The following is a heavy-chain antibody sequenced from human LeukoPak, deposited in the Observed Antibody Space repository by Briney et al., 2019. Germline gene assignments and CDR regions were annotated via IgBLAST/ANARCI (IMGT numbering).Heavy chain of an antibody. CDR1: GFTFSSYA. J-gene: IGHJ4*02. V-gene: IGHV3-23*01. CDR2: ISGPGGST. CDR3: AKRYYGSGSYYAFDY. D-gene: IGHD3-10*01. Sequence: PGGSLRLSCAASGFTFSSYAISWVRQAPGKGLEWVSAISGPGGSTYYADSVKGRFAISRDNSKNTLYLQMNSLRAEDTAVYYCAKRYYGSGSYYAFDYWGQGTLVTASS.